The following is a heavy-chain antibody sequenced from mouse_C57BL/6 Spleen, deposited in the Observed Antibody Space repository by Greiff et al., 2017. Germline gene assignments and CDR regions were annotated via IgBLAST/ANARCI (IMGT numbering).Heavy chain of an antibody. CDR1: GYSITSGYY. V-gene: IGHV3-6*01. CDR2: ISYDGSN. CDR3: ARWGDYDYDGFDY. D-gene: IGHD2-4*01. Sequence: ESGPGLVKPSQSLSLTCSVTGYSITSGYYWNWIRQFPGNKLEWMGYISYDGSNNYNPSLKNRISITRDTSKNQFFLKLNSVTTEDTATYYCARWGDYDYDGFDYWGQGTTLTVSS. J-gene: IGHJ2*01.